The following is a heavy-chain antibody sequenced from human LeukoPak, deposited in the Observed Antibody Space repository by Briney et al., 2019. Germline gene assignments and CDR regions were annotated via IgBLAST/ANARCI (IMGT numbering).Heavy chain of an antibody. J-gene: IGHJ4*02. V-gene: IGHV1-2*02. Sequence: ASVKVSCKASGYTFTGYYMHWVRQAPRQGLEWMGWINPNSGGTNYAQKFQGRVTMTRDTSISTAYMELSRLRSDDTAVYYCARDYSGYSSGWYDYWGQGTLVTVSS. CDR1: GYTFTGYY. CDR3: ARDYSGYSSGWYDY. CDR2: INPNSGGT. D-gene: IGHD6-19*01.